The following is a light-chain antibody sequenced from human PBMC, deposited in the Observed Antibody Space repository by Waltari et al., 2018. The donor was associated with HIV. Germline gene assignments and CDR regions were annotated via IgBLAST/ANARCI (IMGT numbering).Light chain of an antibody. Sequence: QSELTQPPSASGTAGQRVTISGSGSSSNIGTKYASWYQKVQGKAPKLLIYSNNQRPSGVPDRFSGSKSGTSASLAISGLRSDDEADYYCATWDGSLSVVLFGGGTKLTVL. CDR3: ATWDGSLSVVL. CDR1: SSNIGTKY. V-gene: IGLV1-47*02. CDR2: SNN. J-gene: IGLJ3*02.